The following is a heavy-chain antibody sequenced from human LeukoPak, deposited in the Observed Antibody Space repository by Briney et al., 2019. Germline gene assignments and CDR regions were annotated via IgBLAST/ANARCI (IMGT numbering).Heavy chain of an antibody. CDR1: GGSISSSSYY. CDR3: AREMEGVDY. J-gene: IGHJ4*02. V-gene: IGHV4-39*07. D-gene: IGHD1-1*01. CDR2: IYYSGST. Sequence: SETLSLTCTVSGGSISSSSYYWGWIRQPPGKGLEWIGGIYYSGSTYYNPSLKSRVTISVDTSKNQFSLKLSSVTAADTAVYYCAREMEGVDYWGQGTLVTVSS.